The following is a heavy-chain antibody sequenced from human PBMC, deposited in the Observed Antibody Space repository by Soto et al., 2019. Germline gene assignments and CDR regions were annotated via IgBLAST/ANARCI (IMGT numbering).Heavy chain of an antibody. J-gene: IGHJ6*02. CDR3: AKSSGYSSGWYPGGGMDV. CDR2: ISGSGGST. CDR1: GFTFSSYA. Sequence: GGSLRLSCAASGFTFSSYAMSWVRQAPGKGLEWVSAISGSGGSTYYADSVKGRFTISRDNSKNTLYLQMNSLRAEDTAVYYCAKSSGYSSGWYPGGGMDVWGQGTTVTVSS. V-gene: IGHV3-23*01. D-gene: IGHD6-19*01.